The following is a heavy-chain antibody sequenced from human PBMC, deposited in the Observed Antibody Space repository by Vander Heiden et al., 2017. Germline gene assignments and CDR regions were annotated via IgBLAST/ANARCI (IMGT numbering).Heavy chain of an antibody. CDR3: ARDLGFLDY. J-gene: IGHJ4*02. CDR1: GFTFSSYA. V-gene: IGHV3-30-3*01. CDR2: ISYDGSNK. Sequence: QVQLVESGGGVVQPGRSLRLSCAASGFTFSSYAMHWVSQAPGKGLEWVAVISYDGSNKYYADSVKGRFTISRDNSKNTLYLQMNSLRAEDTAVYYCARDLGFLDYWGQGTLVTVSS.